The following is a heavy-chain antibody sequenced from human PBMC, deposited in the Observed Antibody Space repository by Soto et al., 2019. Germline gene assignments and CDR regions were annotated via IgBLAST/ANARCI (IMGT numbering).Heavy chain of an antibody. CDR3: ARGSTVAAILFDY. Sequence: QVQLQESGPGLVKPSQTLSLTCTVSGDSISSGGYYWSWIRQHPGKGLEWIGYIYYSGSTYYNPSLKSRVIISVDTSKNQFSLKLSSVTAADTAVYYCARGSTVAAILFDYWGHGTLVTVSS. CDR1: GDSISSGGYY. D-gene: IGHD2-15*01. V-gene: IGHV4-31*03. CDR2: IYYSGST. J-gene: IGHJ4*01.